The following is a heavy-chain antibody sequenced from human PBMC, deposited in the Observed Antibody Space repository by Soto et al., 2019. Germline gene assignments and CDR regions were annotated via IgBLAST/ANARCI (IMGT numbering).Heavy chain of an antibody. CDR2: ISGSGGST. J-gene: IGHJ6*02. Sequence: SGWSLRLSCAASGFTFSSYAMSWVRQAPGKGLEWVSAISGSGGSTYYADSVKGRFTISRDNSKNTLYLQMNSLRAEDTAVYSCAKNGYSTSAVWGQGTTVTVSS. V-gene: IGHV3-23*01. D-gene: IGHD6-13*01. CDR3: AKNGYSTSAV. CDR1: GFTFSSYA.